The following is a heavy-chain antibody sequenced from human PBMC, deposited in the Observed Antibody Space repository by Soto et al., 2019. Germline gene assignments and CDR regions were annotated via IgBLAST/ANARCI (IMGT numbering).Heavy chain of an antibody. V-gene: IGHV4-59*08. CDR2: IYYSGST. J-gene: IGHJ4*02. CDR1: GGSISSYY. CDR3: ARSTSSSGWYYYFGY. D-gene: IGHD6-19*01. Sequence: SETLSLTCTVSGGSISSYYWSWIRQPPGKGLEWIGYIYYSGSTNYNPSLKSRVTISVDTSKNQFSLKLSSVTAADTAVYYCARSTSSSGWYYYFGYWGQGTLVTVSS.